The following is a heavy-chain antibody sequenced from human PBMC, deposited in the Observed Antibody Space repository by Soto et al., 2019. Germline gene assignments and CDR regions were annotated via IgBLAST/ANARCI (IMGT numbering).Heavy chain of an antibody. Sequence: EVQLLESGGGLAQPGGSLRLSCAASGFMFSNYGMSWVRQAPGKGPEWVSDISSSGGSTYYADFVKGRFTISRDKYKNTLYLHVNGLRADDTALYYCAKERDLGSGYHDACDFWGQGTLVTVSS. V-gene: IGHV3-23*01. CDR2: ISSSGGST. CDR3: AKERDLGSGYHDACDF. D-gene: IGHD3-3*01. J-gene: IGHJ4*02. CDR1: GFMFSNYG.